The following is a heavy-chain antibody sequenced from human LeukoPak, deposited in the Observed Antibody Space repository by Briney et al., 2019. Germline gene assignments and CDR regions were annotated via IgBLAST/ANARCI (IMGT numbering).Heavy chain of an antibody. D-gene: IGHD3-10*01. J-gene: IGHJ4*02. V-gene: IGHV1-8*01. CDR2: MNPNYGNT. CDR3: ARGQSSDGYGSGPDFDY. Sequence: ASLKVSCKASGYTYPSYVINRVRPSNDQGMEWMGWMNPNYGNTGYAQKFQGRVTMTRNPSISTAYMELSSLRSEDTAVYYCARGQSSDGYGSGPDFDYWGQGTLVTVSS. CDR1: GYTYPSYV.